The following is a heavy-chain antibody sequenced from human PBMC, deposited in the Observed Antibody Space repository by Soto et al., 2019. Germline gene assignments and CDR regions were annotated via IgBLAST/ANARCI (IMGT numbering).Heavy chain of an antibody. Sequence: PGESLKISCKGSGYSFTSYWIGWVRQMPGKGLEWMGIIYPGDSDTRYSPSFQGQVTISADKSISTAYLQWSSLKASDTAMYYCARHRGVTTSYYYYGMDVWGQGTTVTVSS. V-gene: IGHV5-51*01. D-gene: IGHD4-17*01. CDR2: IYPGDSDT. J-gene: IGHJ6*02. CDR1: GYSFTSYW. CDR3: ARHRGVTTSYYYYGMDV.